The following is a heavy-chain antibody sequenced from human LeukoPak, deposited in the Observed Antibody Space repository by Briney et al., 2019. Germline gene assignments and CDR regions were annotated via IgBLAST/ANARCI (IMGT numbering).Heavy chain of an antibody. V-gene: IGHV3-66*01. J-gene: IGHJ4*02. CDR1: GFTVSSNY. D-gene: IGHD4-17*01. CDR3: ARAAGRGTVGPDFDY. Sequence: GGSLRLSCAASGFTVSSNYMSWVRQAPGKVLEWVSVIYSGGSTYYADSVKGRFTISRDNSKNTLYLQMNSLRAEDTAVYYCARAAGRGTVGPDFDYWGQGTLVTVSS. CDR2: IYSGGST.